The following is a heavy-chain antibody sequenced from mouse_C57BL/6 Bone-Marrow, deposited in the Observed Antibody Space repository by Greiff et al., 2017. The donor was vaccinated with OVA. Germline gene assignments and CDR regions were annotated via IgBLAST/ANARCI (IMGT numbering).Heavy chain of an antibody. CDR3: ARTPYYYGSSSYWYFDV. Sequence: VKLVESGAELMKPGASVKLSCKATGYTFTGYWIEWVKQRPGHGLEWIGEILPGSGSTNYNEKFKGKATFTADTSSNTAYMQLSSLTTEDSAIYYCARTPYYYGSSSYWYFDVWGTGTTVTVSS. V-gene: IGHV1-9*01. CDR2: ILPGSGST. CDR1: GYTFTGYW. D-gene: IGHD1-1*01. J-gene: IGHJ1*03.